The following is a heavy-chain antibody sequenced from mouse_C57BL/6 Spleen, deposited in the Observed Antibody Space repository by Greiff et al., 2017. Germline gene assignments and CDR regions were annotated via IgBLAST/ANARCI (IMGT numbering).Heavy chain of an antibody. CDR3: ARYMYYFDY. CDR2: ILPGIGST. Sequence: VQLQQSGAELMKPGASVKLSCKATGYTFTGYWIEWVKQRPGHGLEWIGEILPGIGSTNYNEKFMGKATFTAETSSNTSYMQLSSLTTEDSAIYYCARYMYYFDYRGQGTTLSVAS. CDR1: GYTFTGYW. D-gene: IGHD1-3*01. V-gene: IGHV1-9*01. J-gene: IGHJ2*01.